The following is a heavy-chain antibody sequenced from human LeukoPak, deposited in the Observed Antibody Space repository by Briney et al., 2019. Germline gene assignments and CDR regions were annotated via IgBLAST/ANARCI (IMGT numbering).Heavy chain of an antibody. D-gene: IGHD6-6*01. CDR1: GGTFSSYV. J-gene: IGHJ2*01. CDR2: IIPIFGTA. CDR3: AREKAAPDWYFDL. Sequence: ASVKVSCKASGGTFSSYVISWVRQAPGQGLEWMGGIIPIFGTANYAQKFQGRVTITADESTSTAYMELSSLRSEDTAVYYCAREKAAPDWYFDLWGRGTLVTVSS. V-gene: IGHV1-69*13.